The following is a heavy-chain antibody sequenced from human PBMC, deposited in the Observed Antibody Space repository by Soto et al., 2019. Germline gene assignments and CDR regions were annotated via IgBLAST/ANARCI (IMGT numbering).Heavy chain of an antibody. CDR3: ARRYGTTFDY. CDR2: IYYSGST. CDR1: GGSISSYY. J-gene: IGHJ4*02. V-gene: IGHV4-59*08. Sequence: SETLSLTCTVSGGSISSYYWSWIRQPPGKGLEWIGYIYYSGSTNYNPSLKSRVTISVDTSKNQLSLKLSSVTAADTAVYYCARRYGTTFDYWGQGTLVTVSS. D-gene: IGHD1-7*01.